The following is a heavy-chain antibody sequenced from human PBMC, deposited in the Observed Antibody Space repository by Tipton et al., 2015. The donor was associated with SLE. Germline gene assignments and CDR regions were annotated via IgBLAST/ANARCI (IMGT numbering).Heavy chain of an antibody. J-gene: IGHJ4*02. V-gene: IGHV4-39*07. CDR1: GGSITTVGYY. Sequence: TLSLTCTVSGGSITTVGYYWSWNRQHPGKGLEWIGSTNYDSGSTHYNPSLMSRVTISVDTSKNQLSLKLRSVAAADTAVYYCARDPGGFGDYWGQGSVVTVSS. D-gene: IGHD3-10*01. CDR2: NYDSGST. CDR3: ARDPGGFGDY.